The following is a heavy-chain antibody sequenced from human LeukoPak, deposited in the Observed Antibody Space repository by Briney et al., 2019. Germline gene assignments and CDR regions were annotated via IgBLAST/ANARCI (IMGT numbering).Heavy chain of an antibody. CDR1: GFTFSSYA. Sequence: GGSLRLSCAASGFTFSSYAMHWVRQAPGKGLEWVSGINWNDGSTGYADSVKGRFTISRDNAKNSLYLQMNSLRAEDTALYYCARVDGVVAATLPHYFDYWGQGTLVTVSS. D-gene: IGHD2-15*01. J-gene: IGHJ4*02. CDR3: ARVDGVVAATLPHYFDY. V-gene: IGHV3-20*04. CDR2: INWNDGST.